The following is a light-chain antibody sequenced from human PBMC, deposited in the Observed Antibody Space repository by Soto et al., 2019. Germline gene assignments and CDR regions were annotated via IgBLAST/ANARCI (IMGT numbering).Light chain of an antibody. CDR3: TSRTAINSFLV. CDR1: SDDVGGYNY. V-gene: IGLV2-14*03. Sequence: QSALTQPASVSGSPGQSITLSCTGTSDDVGGYNYVSWYQHRPGKAPKLIIFDVIHRPSGVSDRFSGSKSGDTAFLTISGLQTSDEADYYCTSRTAINSFLVFGGGTKVTVL. J-gene: IGLJ2*01. CDR2: DVI.